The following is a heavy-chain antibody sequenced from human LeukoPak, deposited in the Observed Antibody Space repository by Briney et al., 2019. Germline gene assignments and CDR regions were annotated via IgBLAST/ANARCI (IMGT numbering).Heavy chain of an antibody. CDR2: IYWDDDK. CDR1: GFSLSTSGVA. Sequence: KLSGPTLVNPTQTLTLTCTFSGFSLSTSGVAVGWIRQPPGKALEWLALIYWDDDKRYSPSLKSRLSITKDTSKNQVVLTMTNMDPVDTATYYCAHSEDTALVHDAFDIWGQGTMVTVSS. J-gene: IGHJ3*02. D-gene: IGHD5-18*01. V-gene: IGHV2-5*02. CDR3: AHSEDTALVHDAFDI.